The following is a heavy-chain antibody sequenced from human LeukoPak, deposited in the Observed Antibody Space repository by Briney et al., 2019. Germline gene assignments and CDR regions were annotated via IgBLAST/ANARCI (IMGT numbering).Heavy chain of an antibody. CDR2: ISGSGGST. CDR1: GFTFSSYA. V-gene: IGHV3-23*01. Sequence: GGSLRLSCAASGFTFSSYAMSWVRQAPGKGLEWVSAISGSGGSTYYADPVKGRFTISRDNSKNTLYLQMNSLRAEDTAVYYCAKVRGYSYGYVTSYFDYWGQGTLVTVSS. J-gene: IGHJ4*02. CDR3: AKVRGYSYGYVTSYFDY. D-gene: IGHD5-18*01.